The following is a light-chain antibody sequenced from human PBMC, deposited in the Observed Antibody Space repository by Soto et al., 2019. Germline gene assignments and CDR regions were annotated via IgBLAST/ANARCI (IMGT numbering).Light chain of an antibody. CDR1: QVIRND. CDR2: GAS. V-gene: IGKV1-6*01. CDR3: LHYHSSPWT. J-gene: IGKJ1*01. Sequence: AIQMTQSPSSLSASVGDRVTITCRASQVIRNDVGWYQQKPVKAPKLLIYGASNLQSGVPSSCSGSRSGTDFTLTITSLQPEGFETYYCLHYHSSPWTVGQGTKVDIK.